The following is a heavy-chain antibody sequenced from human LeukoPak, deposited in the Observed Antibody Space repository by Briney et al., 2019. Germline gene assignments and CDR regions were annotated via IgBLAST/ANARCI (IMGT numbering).Heavy chain of an antibody. Sequence: GASVKVSCKASGGTFSSYAISWVRQAPGQGLEWMGRIIPILGIANYAQKFQGRVTITADKSTSTAYMELSSLRSEDTAVYYCARDPNQLYYFDYWGQGTLVTVSS. J-gene: IGHJ4*02. V-gene: IGHV1-69*04. CDR3: ARDPNQLYYFDY. CDR2: IIPILGIA. D-gene: IGHD3-10*01. CDR1: GGTFSSYA.